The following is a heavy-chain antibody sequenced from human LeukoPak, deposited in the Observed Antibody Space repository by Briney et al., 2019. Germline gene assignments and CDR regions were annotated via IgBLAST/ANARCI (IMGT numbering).Heavy chain of an antibody. V-gene: IGHV3-49*04. CDR1: GFTFRSYG. Sequence: PGGSLRLSCAATGFTFRSYGMHWVRQAPGKGLEWVGFIRSKAYGGTTEYAASVKGRFTISRDDSKSIAYLQMNSLKTEDTAVYYCTRGLNSGLPLGGYYWWGQGTLVTVSS. D-gene: IGHD3-22*01. CDR2: IRSKAYGGTT. J-gene: IGHJ4*02. CDR3: TRGLNSGLPLGGYYW.